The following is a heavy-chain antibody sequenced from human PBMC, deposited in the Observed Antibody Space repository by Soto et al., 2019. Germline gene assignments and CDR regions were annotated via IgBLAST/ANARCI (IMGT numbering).Heavy chain of an antibody. CDR3: ARVEGYNLFLWY. V-gene: IGHV3-53*01. J-gene: IGHJ4*02. D-gene: IGHD1-1*01. CDR2: IYSGGST. CDR1: GFTVSSNY. Sequence: PGGSLRLSCAASGFTVSSNYMSWVRQAPGKGLEWVSVIYSGGSTYYADSAKGRFTISRDNSKNTLYLQMNSLRAEDTAVYYCARVEGYNLFLWYWGQGTLVTVSS.